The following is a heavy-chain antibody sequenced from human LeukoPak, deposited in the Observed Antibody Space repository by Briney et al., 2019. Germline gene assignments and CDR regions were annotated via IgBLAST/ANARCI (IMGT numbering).Heavy chain of an antibody. Sequence: ASVKVSRKASGYTFTGYYMHWVRQAPGQGLEWMGWINPNSGGTNYAQKFQGRVTMTRDTSISTAYMELSRLRSDDTAVYYCARDAYCSGGSCYSGWFDPWGQGTLVTVSS. V-gene: IGHV1-2*02. CDR1: GYTFTGYY. CDR2: INPNSGGT. J-gene: IGHJ5*02. CDR3: ARDAYCSGGSCYSGWFDP. D-gene: IGHD2-15*01.